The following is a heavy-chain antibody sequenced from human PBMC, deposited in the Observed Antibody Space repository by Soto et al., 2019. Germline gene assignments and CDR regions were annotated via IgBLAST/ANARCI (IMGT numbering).Heavy chain of an antibody. D-gene: IGHD3-22*01. CDR3: ARAQNPYYYDSSGYLDAFDI. V-gene: IGHV3-48*02. CDR2: ISSSSSTI. CDR1: GFTFSSYS. J-gene: IGHJ3*02. Sequence: EVQLVESGGGLVQPGGSLRLSCAASGFTFSSYSMNWVRQAPGKGLEWVSYISSSSSTIYYADSVKGRFTISRDNAKNSLYLQMNSRRDEDTAVYYCARAQNPYYYDSSGYLDAFDIWGQGTMVTVSS.